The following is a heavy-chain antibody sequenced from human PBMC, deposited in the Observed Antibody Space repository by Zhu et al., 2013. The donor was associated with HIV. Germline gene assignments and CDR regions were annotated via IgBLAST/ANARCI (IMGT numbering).Heavy chain of an antibody. CDR3: ARFYDILTGHXNWFDP. J-gene: IGHJ5*02. D-gene: IGHD3-9*01. V-gene: IGHV1-2*02. Sequence: VQLVQSGAEVKKPGASVKVSCKASGYTFTGYYMHWVRQAPGQGLEWMGWINPNSGGTNYAQKFQGRVTMTRDTSISTAYMELSRLRSDDTAVYYCARFYDILTGHXNWFDPGAREPWSTVSS. CDR2: INPNSGGT. CDR1: GYTFTGYY.